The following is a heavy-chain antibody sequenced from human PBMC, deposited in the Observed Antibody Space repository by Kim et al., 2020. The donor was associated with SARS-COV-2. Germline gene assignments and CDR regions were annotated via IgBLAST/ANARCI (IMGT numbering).Heavy chain of an antibody. CDR3: AKSKIHMCQGVLYGMDV. CDR2: ISWDSGTI. V-gene: IGHV3-9*01. J-gene: IGHJ6*02. Sequence: GGSLRLSCAASGFTFDDYAMHWVRQAPGKGLEWVSGISWDSGTICYADSVKGRFTISRDNAKNSLYLQMNSLRTEDTALYYCAKSKIHMCQGVLYGMDVWGQGTTVTVSS. D-gene: IGHD3-10*01. CDR1: GFTFDDYA.